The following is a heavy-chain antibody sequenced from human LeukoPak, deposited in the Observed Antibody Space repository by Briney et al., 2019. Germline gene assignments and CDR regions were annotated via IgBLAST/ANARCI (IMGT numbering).Heavy chain of an antibody. V-gene: IGHV5-51*01. Sequence: GESLKTSCKGSGYSFTSYGIGWVRQMPGKGLEWMGIIYPGDSDTRYSPSFQGQVTISADKSISTAYLQWSSLKASDTAMYYCARGSGSSLNWFDPWGQGTLVTVSS. CDR2: IYPGDSDT. D-gene: IGHD2-15*01. CDR3: ARGSGSSLNWFDP. CDR1: GYSFTSYG. J-gene: IGHJ5*02.